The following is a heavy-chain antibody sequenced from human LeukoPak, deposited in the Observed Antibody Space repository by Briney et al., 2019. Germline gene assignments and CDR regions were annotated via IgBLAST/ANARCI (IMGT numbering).Heavy chain of an antibody. CDR3: ARAPDGYEAFDI. Sequence: PGGAVRLSCAASGFTFNIFWMSWVRQAPGKGLEWVANIKHDGSEDYYGDSVRGRFTISRDNAKNSLILQMNSLRGEDTAVYYCARAPDGYEAFDIWGQGTMVTVSS. CDR1: GFTFNIFW. CDR2: IKHDGSED. V-gene: IGHV3-7*02. D-gene: IGHD3-22*01. J-gene: IGHJ3*02.